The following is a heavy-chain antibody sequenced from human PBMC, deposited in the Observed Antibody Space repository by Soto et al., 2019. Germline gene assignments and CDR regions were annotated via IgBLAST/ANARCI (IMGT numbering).Heavy chain of an antibody. J-gene: IGHJ4*02. CDR3: ARHRRPCSSGWDGVDS. Sequence: QVQLQESGPGLVKPSETLSLTCSVSSGSINNYYWSWIRQPPGKGLEWLGYIYYSGGTNYSPSLRSGVTISXXQXKXXCHLKLRTVPAADTAISYCARHRRPCSSGWDGVDSWGQGTLVTVSS. CDR2: IYYSGGT. CDR1: SGSINNYY. D-gene: IGHD6-13*01. V-gene: IGHV4-59*08.